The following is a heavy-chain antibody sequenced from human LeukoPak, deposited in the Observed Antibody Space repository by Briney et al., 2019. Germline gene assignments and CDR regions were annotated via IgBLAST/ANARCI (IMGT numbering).Heavy chain of an antibody. CDR1: GYTFTSYG. V-gene: IGHV1-18*01. Sequence: ASVKVSCKAPGYTFTSYGINWVRQAPGQGLEWMGWISVYNGNTNYAQKVQGRVTMTTDTSTSTAYMEVRSLRFDDTAVYYCAKSLEGIAAAVGPWGQGTLATVSS. CDR2: ISVYNGNT. D-gene: IGHD6-13*01. CDR3: AKSLEGIAAAVGP. J-gene: IGHJ5*02.